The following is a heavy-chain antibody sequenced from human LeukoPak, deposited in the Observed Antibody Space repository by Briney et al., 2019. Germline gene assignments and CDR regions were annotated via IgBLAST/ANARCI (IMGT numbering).Heavy chain of an antibody. CDR2: ISYDGSNK. Sequence: GGSLRLSCAASGFTFSSYAMHWVRQAPGKGLEWVAVISYDGSNKYYADSVKGRFTISRDNSKNTLYLQMNTLRAEDTAVYYCARDDRRDGYNYDYWGQGTLVTVSS. CDR3: ARDDRRDGYNYDY. J-gene: IGHJ4*02. CDR1: GFTFSSYA. V-gene: IGHV3-30-3*01. D-gene: IGHD5-24*01.